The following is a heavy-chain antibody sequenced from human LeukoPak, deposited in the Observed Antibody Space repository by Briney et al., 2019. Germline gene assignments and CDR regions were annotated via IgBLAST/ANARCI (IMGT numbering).Heavy chain of an antibody. J-gene: IGHJ4*02. Sequence: SETLSLXCTVSGGSISSGSYYWSWIRQPAGKGLEWIGRIYTSGSTNYNPSLKSRVTISVDTSKNQFSLKLSSVTAADTAVYYCAREGVTGSSSDWGQGTLVTVSS. CDR2: IYTSGST. D-gene: IGHD6-6*01. CDR3: AREGVTGSSSD. V-gene: IGHV4-61*02. CDR1: GGSISSGSYY.